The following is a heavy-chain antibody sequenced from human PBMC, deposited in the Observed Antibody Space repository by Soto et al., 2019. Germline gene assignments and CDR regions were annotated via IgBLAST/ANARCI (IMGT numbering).Heavy chain of an antibody. V-gene: IGHV3-23*01. CDR3: ARDRIAMRNVRITGSSGMDV. J-gene: IGHJ6*02. Sequence: PGGSLRLSCAASGFTFDNYAMTWVRQAPGKGLEWVSALSRTGRSTNYADFAKGRFTVSRDNSKNTLFLQMNSLRAEDTAIYYCARDRIAMRNVRITGSSGMDVWGQGTTVTVSS. D-gene: IGHD1-26*01. CDR2: LSRTGRST. CDR1: GFTFDNYA.